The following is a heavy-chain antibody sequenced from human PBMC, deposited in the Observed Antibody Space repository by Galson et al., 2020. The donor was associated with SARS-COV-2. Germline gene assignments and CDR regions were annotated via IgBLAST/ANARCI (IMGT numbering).Heavy chain of an antibody. D-gene: IGHD2-2*01. CDR2: IKSKTDGGTT. J-gene: IGHJ6*02. Sequence: GGSLRLSCAASGFTFSNAWMSWVRQAPGKGLEWVGSIKSKTDGGTTDYAAPVKGRFTISRDDSKNTLYLQMNSLKTEDTAVYYCTTTSNIVVVPAAMFYYYYGMDVWGQGTTVTVSS. V-gene: IGHV3-15*01. CDR1: GFTFSNAW. CDR3: TTTSNIVVVPAAMFYYYYGMDV.